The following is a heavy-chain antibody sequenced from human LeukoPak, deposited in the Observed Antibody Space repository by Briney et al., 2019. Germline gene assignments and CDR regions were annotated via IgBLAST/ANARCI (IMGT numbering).Heavy chain of an antibody. CDR3: ARLYCSAGNCYGAFDI. V-gene: IGHV4-39*01. J-gene: IGHJ3*02. CDR2: IHYSGST. CDR1: GGSISSRNYY. D-gene: IGHD2-15*01. Sequence: SETLSLTCAVSGGSISSRNYYWGWIRQPPGKGLEWIGSIHYSGSTYQNPSLKSRLTISVDTSKNQFSLKLSSVTAADTAVYYCARLYCSAGNCYGAFDILGQGTLVTVSS.